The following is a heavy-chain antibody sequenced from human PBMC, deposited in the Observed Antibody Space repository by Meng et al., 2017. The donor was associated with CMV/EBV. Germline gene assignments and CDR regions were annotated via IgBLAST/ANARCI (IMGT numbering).Heavy chain of an antibody. CDR3: AKDPPGIAVAGTGDY. D-gene: IGHD6-19*01. Sequence: ETLSLTCAVYGGSFSGYYWSWIRQPPGKGLEWVSAISGSGGSTYYADSVKGRFTISRDNSKNTLYLQMNSLRAEDTAVYYCAKDPPGIAVAGTGDYWGQGTLVTVSS. V-gene: IGHV3-23*01. J-gene: IGHJ4*02. CDR2: ISGSGGST. CDR1: GGSFSGYY.